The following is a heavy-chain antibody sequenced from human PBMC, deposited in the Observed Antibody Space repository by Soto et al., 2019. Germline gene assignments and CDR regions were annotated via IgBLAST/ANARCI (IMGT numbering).Heavy chain of an antibody. CDR2: IYYSGSN. CDR1: GGSISSYY. J-gene: IGHJ4*02. V-gene: IGHV4-59*08. Sequence: SETLSLTCTVSGGSISSYYWSWIRQPPGKGLEWIGYIYYSGSNNYNPSLKSRVNISVDTSKNQFSQKLSTVTAADTAVYYCARQEYSYGLYDYWGQGTLVTVSS. CDR3: ARQEYSYGLYDY. D-gene: IGHD5-18*01.